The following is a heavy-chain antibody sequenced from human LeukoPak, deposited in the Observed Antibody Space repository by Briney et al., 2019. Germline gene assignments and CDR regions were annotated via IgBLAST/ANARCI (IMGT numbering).Heavy chain of an antibody. CDR2: ISGSGGST. J-gene: IGHJ6*03. D-gene: IGHD2/OR15-2a*01. Sequence: GGSLRLSCAASGFTFSSYAMSWVRQAPGKGLEWVSAISGSGGSTYYADSVKGRFTISRDNSKNTLYLQMNSLRAEDTAVYYCAKDRKEYGNYYYYMDVWRKGTTVTVSS. CDR3: AKDRKEYGNYYYYMDV. V-gene: IGHV3-23*01. CDR1: GFTFSSYA.